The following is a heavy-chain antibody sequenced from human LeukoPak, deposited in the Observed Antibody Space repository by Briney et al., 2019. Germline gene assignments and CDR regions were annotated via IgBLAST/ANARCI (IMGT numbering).Heavy chain of an antibody. Sequence: GSLRLSCAASGFTFSSYAMSWIRQPPGKGLEWIGEINHSGSTNYNPSLKSRVTISVDTSKNQFSLKLSSVTAADTAVYYCARGGGGSSTSCYLDYWGQGTLVTVSS. CDR2: INHSGST. CDR3: ARGGGGSSTSCYLDY. V-gene: IGHV4-34*01. CDR1: GFTFSSYA. J-gene: IGHJ4*02. D-gene: IGHD2-2*01.